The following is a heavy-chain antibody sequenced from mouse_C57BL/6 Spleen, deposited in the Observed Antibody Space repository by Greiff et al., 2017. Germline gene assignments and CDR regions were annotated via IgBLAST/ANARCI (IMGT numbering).Heavy chain of an antibody. D-gene: IGHD1-1*01. J-gene: IGHJ3*01. CDR3: TDYGSSYGWFAD. CDR2: IDPENGDT. CDR1: GFNIKDDY. Sequence: VQLKESGAELVRPGASVKLSCTASGFNIKDDYMHWVKQRPGQGLEWIGWIDPENGDTEYASKFQGKATITADTSSNTAYLQLSSLTSEDTAVYYCTDYGSSYGWFADWGQGTLVTVSA. V-gene: IGHV14-4*01.